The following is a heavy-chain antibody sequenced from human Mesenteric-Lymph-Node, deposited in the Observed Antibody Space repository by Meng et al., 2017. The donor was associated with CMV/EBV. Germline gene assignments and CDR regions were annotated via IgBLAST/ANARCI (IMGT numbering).Heavy chain of an antibody. CDR2: IIPIFGTA. J-gene: IGHJ4*02. CDR1: GGTFSSYA. V-gene: IGHV1-69*05. CDR3: ARAWGRDQLLYSNFDY. Sequence: SVKVSCKASGGTFSSYAISWVRQAPGQGLEWMGGIIPIFGTANYAQKFQGRVTITTDESTSTAYMELSSLRSDDTAVYYCARAWGRDQLLYSNFDYWGQGTLVTVSS. D-gene: IGHD2-2*02.